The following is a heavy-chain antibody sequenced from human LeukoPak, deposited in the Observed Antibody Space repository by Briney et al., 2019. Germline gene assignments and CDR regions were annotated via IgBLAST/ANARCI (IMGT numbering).Heavy chain of an antibody. CDR2: IYYSGST. V-gene: IGHV4-59*01. D-gene: IGHD1-1*01. CDR3: ARGGWSEFDY. J-gene: IGHJ4*02. Sequence: KSSETLSLTCTVSGGSISSYYWSWIRQPPGKGLEWIGYIYYSGSTNYTPSLKSRVTISVDTSKNQFSLKLSSVTAADTAVYYCARGGWSEFDYWGQGTLVTVSS. CDR1: GGSISSYY.